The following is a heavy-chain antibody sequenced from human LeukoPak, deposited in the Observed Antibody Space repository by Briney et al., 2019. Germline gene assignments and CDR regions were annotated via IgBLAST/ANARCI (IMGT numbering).Heavy chain of an antibody. V-gene: IGHV4-61*02. D-gene: IGHD4/OR15-4a*01. CDR3: ARQPPSTMVAPSNWLDP. CDR2: IYTSGST. CDR1: GGSISSGTYY. J-gene: IGHJ5*02. Sequence: PSETLSLTCTLSGGSISSGTYYWNWIRQPAGKGLEWIGRIYTSGSTNYNPSLKSRVTISVDMSKNQFSLKLSSVTAADTAMYYCARQPPSTMVAPSNWLDPWGQGTLVTVSS.